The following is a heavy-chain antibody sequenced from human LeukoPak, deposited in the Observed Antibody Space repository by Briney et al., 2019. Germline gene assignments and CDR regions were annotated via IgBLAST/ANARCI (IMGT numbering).Heavy chain of an antibody. Sequence: SETLSLTCIVSGGSISSSSSYWAWIRQPPGRGLEWIGSIYYSGSTYFNPSLKSRVTISMDTSKNQFSLKLSSVTAADTAVYYCARNYGGSTMKAFDIWGLGTVVTVSS. CDR3: ARNYGGSTMKAFDI. CDR2: IYYSGST. V-gene: IGHV4-39*07. D-gene: IGHD4-23*01. J-gene: IGHJ3*02. CDR1: GGSISSSSSY.